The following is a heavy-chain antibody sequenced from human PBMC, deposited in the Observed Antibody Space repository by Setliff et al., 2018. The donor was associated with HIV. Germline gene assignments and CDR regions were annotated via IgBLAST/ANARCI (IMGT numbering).Heavy chain of an antibody. D-gene: IGHD3-10*01. CDR3: GRVGFGELFGAFDI. CDR2: IFSSGTT. V-gene: IGHV4-4*07. CDR1: GGSISSYY. J-gene: IGHJ3*02. Sequence: PSETLSLTCSVSGGSISSYYWNWIRQPAGKGLEWIGRIFSSGTTNYNPSLQSRITMSVDTSKNQFSLKLNSVTAADTAVYYCGRVGFGELFGAFDIWGQGIMVTVSS.